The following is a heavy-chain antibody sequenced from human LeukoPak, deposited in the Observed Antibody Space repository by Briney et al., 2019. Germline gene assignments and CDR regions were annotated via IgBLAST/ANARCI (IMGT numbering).Heavy chain of an antibody. D-gene: IGHD3-9*01. CDR2: IYTSGST. CDR3: ARERHDYDILTGYSRYYYYYYMDV. J-gene: IGHJ6*03. Sequence: SETLSLTCTVSGGSISSYYWSWVRQPPGKGLEWIGRIYTSGSTNYNPSLKSRVTISVDTSKNQFSLKLSSVTAADTAVYYCARERHDYDILTGYSRYYYYYYMDVWGKGTTVTISS. CDR1: GGSISSYY. V-gene: IGHV4-4*07.